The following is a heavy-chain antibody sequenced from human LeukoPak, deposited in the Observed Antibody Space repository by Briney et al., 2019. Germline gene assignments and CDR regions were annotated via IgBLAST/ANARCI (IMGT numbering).Heavy chain of an antibody. D-gene: IGHD2-2*01. Sequence: PGGSLRLSCVASGFTVSGNYMSWVRQAPGKGLEWVSVIYSGGSTYYADSVKGRFTISRDNSKNTLYLQMNGLRAEDTAVYYCASLDCSTASCYAGWTWFDPWGQGTPVTVSS. CDR3: ASLDCSTASCYAGWTWFDP. J-gene: IGHJ5*02. CDR1: GFTVSGNY. V-gene: IGHV3-53*01. CDR2: IYSGGST.